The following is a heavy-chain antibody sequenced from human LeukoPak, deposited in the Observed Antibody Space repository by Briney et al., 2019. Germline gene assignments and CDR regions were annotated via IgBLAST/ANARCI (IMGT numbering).Heavy chain of an antibody. V-gene: IGHV3-15*01. CDR1: GFTFSNAW. Sequence: GGSLRLSCAASGFTFSNAWMSWVRQAPGKGLEWVGRIKSKTDGGTTDYAAPVKGRFTIPRDDSKNTLYLQMNSLKTEDTAVYYCTTDSALDVSGSYWDYFDYWGQGTLVTVSS. J-gene: IGHJ4*02. D-gene: IGHD1-26*01. CDR2: IKSKTDGGTT. CDR3: TTDSALDVSGSYWDYFDY.